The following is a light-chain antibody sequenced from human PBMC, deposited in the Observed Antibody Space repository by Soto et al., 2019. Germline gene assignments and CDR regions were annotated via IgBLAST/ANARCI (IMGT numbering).Light chain of an antibody. CDR2: GAS. J-gene: IGKJ1*01. CDR1: QSVSSSD. CDR3: HHYGSSRT. V-gene: IGKV3-20*01. Sequence: PGERATLSCRASQSVSSSDLAWYQQKPGQAPRLLIYGASSRATGIPDRFSGSGSGIDFTLTISRLEPEDFAVYYCHHYGSSRTFGQGTKVEIK.